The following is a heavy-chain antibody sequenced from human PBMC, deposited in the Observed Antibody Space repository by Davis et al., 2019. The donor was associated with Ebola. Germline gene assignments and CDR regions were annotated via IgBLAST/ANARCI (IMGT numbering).Heavy chain of an antibody. J-gene: IGHJ4*02. CDR3: ARGPTDPSGG. V-gene: IGHV1-69*13. CDR2: IIPMVGTS. Sequence: SVKVSCKASGGTISSAVISWLRQAPGQGPEWMGGIIPMVGTSNYAQKFQGRVTITADESTGTAFMELSSLRSEETAVYYCARGPTDPSGGWGQGTLVTVSS. D-gene: IGHD3-16*01. CDR1: GGTISSAV.